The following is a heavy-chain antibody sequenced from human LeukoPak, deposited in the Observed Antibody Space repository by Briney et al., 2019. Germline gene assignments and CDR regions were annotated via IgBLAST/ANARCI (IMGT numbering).Heavy chain of an antibody. CDR3: ARDPINYYDSSTDLRY. CDR1: GYTFTGYY. D-gene: IGHD3-22*01. J-gene: IGHJ4*02. Sequence: ASVKVSCKASGYTFTGYYMHWVRQAPGQGLEWMGWINPNSGGTNYAQKFQGWVTMTRDTSISTAYMELSRLRSEDTAVYYCARDPINYYDSSTDLRYWGQGTLVTVSS. V-gene: IGHV1-2*04. CDR2: INPNSGGT.